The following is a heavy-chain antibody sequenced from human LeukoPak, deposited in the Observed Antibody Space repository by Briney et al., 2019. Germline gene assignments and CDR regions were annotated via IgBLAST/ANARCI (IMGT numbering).Heavy chain of an antibody. CDR3: ITFSMIVVVITD. J-gene: IGHJ4*02. Sequence: GGSLRLSCEASGFTFNNAWMSWVRQAPGKGLKWVGRIKSKTDGGTTDYAAPVKGRFTISRDDSKNTLYLQMNSLKTEDTAVYYCITFSMIVVVITDWGQGTLVTVSS. V-gene: IGHV3-15*01. D-gene: IGHD3-22*01. CDR1: GFTFNNAW. CDR2: IKSKTDGGTT.